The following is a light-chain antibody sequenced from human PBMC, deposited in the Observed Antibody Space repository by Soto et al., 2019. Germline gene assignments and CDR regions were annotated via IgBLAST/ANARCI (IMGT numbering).Light chain of an antibody. CDR3: QQATTFPLT. J-gene: IGKJ4*01. CDR2: GAS. V-gene: IGKV1-12*01. CDR1: QAFSNL. Sequence: DIQMTQSPSSVSASVGDRVIITCRASQAFSNLLAWYQQKPGKAPKLLIYGASTLQGGVPSRFSGSESGTDFTLTISSVQPEDVATYYCQQATTFPLTFGGGTKVEIK.